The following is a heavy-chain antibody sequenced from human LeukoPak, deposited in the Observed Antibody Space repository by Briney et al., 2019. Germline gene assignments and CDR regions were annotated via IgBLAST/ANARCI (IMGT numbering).Heavy chain of an antibody. CDR2: INPNSGGT. D-gene: IGHD3-22*01. V-gene: IGHV1-2*02. CDR3: ATAGNYYDSSGYGQDY. J-gene: IGHJ4*02. CDR1: GYTFTGYY. Sequence: ASVKVSCKASGYTFTGYYMHWVRQAPGQGLEWMGWINPNSGGTNYAQKFQGRVTMTRDTSISTAYMELSRLRSDDTAVYYCATAGNYYDSSGYGQDYWGQGTLVTVSS.